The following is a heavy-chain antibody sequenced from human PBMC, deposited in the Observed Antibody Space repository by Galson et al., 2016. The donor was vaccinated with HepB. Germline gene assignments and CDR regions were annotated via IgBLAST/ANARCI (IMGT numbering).Heavy chain of an antibody. CDR3: ARVVYRGEYYFDL. Sequence: SVKVSCKASGYTFTEYDMNWVRQATGQGLEWMGWMNPNSGNRGYAQKFQGRGTMTRDTSIGTAYVELTSLTSDDTAVNYCARVVYRGEYYFDLWGRGTLVTVSS. V-gene: IGHV1-8*01. D-gene: IGHD2-8*01. J-gene: IGHJ2*01. CDR1: GYTFTEYD. CDR2: MNPNSGNR.